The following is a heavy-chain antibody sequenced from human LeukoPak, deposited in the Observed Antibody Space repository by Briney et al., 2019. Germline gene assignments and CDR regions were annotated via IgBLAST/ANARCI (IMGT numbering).Heavy chain of an antibody. V-gene: IGHV4-39*01. CDR1: GGSISSSSYY. Sequence: PSETLSLTCTVSGGSISSSSYYWGWIRQPPGKGLEWIGSIYYSGSTYYNPSLKSRVTISVDTSKNQFSLKLSSVTAADTAVYYCARVGPVGSSWASPNFDYWGQGTLVTVSS. CDR2: IYYSGST. D-gene: IGHD6-13*01. J-gene: IGHJ4*02. CDR3: ARVGPVGSSWASPNFDY.